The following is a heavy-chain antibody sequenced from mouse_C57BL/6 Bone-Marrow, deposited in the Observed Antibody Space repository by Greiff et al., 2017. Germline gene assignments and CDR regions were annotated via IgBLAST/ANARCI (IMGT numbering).Heavy chain of an antibody. CDR1: GFSLTSYG. J-gene: IGHJ3*01. V-gene: IGHV2-2*01. Sequence: QVQLQQSGPGLVQPSQSLSITCTVSGFSLTSYGVHWVRQSPGKGLEWLGVIWSGGSTDYNAAFISRLSISKDNSKSQVFFKMNSLQADYTAIYYCARAYYSNYEFAYWGQGTLVTVSA. CDR2: IWSGGST. CDR3: ARAYYSNYEFAY. D-gene: IGHD2-5*01.